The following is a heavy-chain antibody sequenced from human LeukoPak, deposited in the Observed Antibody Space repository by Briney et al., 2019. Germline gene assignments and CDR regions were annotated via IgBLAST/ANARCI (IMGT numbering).Heavy chain of an antibody. CDR1: GFTFSSYW. J-gene: IGHJ6*02. D-gene: IGHD3-9*01. Sequence: PGGSLRLSCAASGFTFSSYWMHWVRQAPGKGLVWVSRINSDGSSTSYADSVKGRFTISRDNAKSTLYLQMNSLRAEDTAVYYCALFDWSYYGMDVWGQGTTVTVSS. CDR2: INSDGSST. V-gene: IGHV3-74*01. CDR3: ALFDWSYYGMDV.